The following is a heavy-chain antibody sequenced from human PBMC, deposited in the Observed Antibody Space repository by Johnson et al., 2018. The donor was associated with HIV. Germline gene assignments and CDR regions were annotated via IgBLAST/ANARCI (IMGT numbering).Heavy chain of an antibody. D-gene: IGHD3-10*01. CDR1: GFTFSSYG. J-gene: IGHJ3*02. Sequence: QVQLVESGGGVVQPGRSLRLSCAASGFTFSSYGMHWVRQAPGKGLEWVAVISYDGGNKYYADSVKGRFTISRDNSKNTLYLQMNSLRAEDTAVYYCARAVTPFGDWEAFDIWGQGTMVTVPS. V-gene: IGHV3-30*03. CDR2: ISYDGGNK. CDR3: ARAVTPFGDWEAFDI.